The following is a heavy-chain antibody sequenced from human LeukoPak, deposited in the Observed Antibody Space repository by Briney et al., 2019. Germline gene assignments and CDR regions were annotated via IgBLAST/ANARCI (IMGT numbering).Heavy chain of an antibody. D-gene: IGHD6-19*01. Sequence: ASVKVSCKASGYTFTSYGISWVRQAPGQGLEWMGWISAYNGNTNYAQKLQGRVTMTTDTSTSTTYMELRSLRSDDTAVYYCARDGPISSGWSLFDYWGQGTLVTVSS. CDR2: ISAYNGNT. CDR1: GYTFTSYG. CDR3: ARDGPISSGWSLFDY. V-gene: IGHV1-18*01. J-gene: IGHJ4*02.